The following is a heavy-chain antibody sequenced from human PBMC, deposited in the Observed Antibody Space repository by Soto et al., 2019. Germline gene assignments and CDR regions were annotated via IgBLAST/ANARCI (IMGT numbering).Heavy chain of an antibody. V-gene: IGHV3-23*01. CDR3: AKAGIAAAGHSYYFDY. CDR1: GFTFSSYA. J-gene: IGHJ4*02. CDR2: ISGSGGST. D-gene: IGHD6-13*01. Sequence: GALRLSCAASGFTFSSYAMSWVRQAPGKGLEWASAISGSGGSTYYADSVKGRFTISRDNSKNTLYLQMNSLRAEDTAVYYCAKAGIAAAGHSYYFDYWGQGTLVTVSS.